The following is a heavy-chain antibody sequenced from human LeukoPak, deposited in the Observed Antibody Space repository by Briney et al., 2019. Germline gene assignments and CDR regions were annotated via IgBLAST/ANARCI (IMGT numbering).Heavy chain of an antibody. V-gene: IGHV1-8*03. J-gene: IGHJ6*03. Sequence: GASVTVSCKASGYTFTSYDINWVRQAPGQGLEWMGWMNPNSGNTGYAQKFQGRVTITADKSTSTAYMELSSLRSEDTAVYYCARGRYSSGFGGNYYYYYMDVWGKGTTVTVSS. CDR3: ARGRYSSGFGGNYYYYYMDV. CDR1: GYTFTSYD. D-gene: IGHD5-18*01. CDR2: MNPNSGNT.